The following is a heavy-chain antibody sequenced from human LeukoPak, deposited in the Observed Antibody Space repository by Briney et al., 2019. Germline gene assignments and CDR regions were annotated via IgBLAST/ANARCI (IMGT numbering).Heavy chain of an antibody. D-gene: IGHD1-7*01. CDR3: ATDDGITGTTGS. Sequence: GASVKVSCKASGYTFTSYDINWVRQATGQGLEWVGWMNPNSGNTGYAQKFQGRVTMTRNTSISTAYMELSSLRSEDTAVYYRATDDGITGTTGSWGQGTLVTVSS. J-gene: IGHJ5*02. CDR1: GYTFTSYD. V-gene: IGHV1-8*01. CDR2: MNPNSGNT.